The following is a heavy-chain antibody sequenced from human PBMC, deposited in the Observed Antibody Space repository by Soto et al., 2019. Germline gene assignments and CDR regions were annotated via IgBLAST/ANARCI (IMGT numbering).Heavy chain of an antibody. J-gene: IGHJ5*02. CDR2: IYYSGST. CDR3: ARDSSLNWFDP. Sequence: LSLTCTVSGGSISSGGYCWSWIRQHPGKGLEWIGYIYYSGSTYYNPSLKSRVTISVDTSKNQFSLKLSSVTAADTAVYYCARDSSLNWFDPWGQGTLVTVSS. CDR1: GGSISSGGYC. D-gene: IGHD2-2*01. V-gene: IGHV4-31*03.